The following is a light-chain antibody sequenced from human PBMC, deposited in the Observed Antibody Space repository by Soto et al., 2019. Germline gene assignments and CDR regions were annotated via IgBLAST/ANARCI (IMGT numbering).Light chain of an antibody. J-gene: IGKJ2*01. CDR3: QQYNNWPMYT. CDR1: QSVSSK. CDR2: GAS. Sequence: EIVMTQSPATLSVSPGERATLSCRASQSVSSKLAWYQQKPGQAPRLLIYGASTRATGIPARFSGSGSWTEFTLTISSLQSEDFAVYYCQQYNNWPMYTIGQGTKVDIK. V-gene: IGKV3-15*01.